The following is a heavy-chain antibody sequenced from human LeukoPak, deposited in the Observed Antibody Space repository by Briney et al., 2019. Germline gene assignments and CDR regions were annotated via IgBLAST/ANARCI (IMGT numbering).Heavy chain of an antibody. V-gene: IGHV3-23*01. CDR1: GFTFSSYA. J-gene: IGHJ4*02. CDR2: ISNSGGRT. Sequence: GGSLRLSCAASGFTFSSYAMSWVRQAPGKGLEWVSSISNSGGRTLYTDSVKGRFTISRDNSKITLYLQMNSLRAEDTAVYYCAKSYNGYESKPDYWGQGTLITVSS. D-gene: IGHD5-12*01. CDR3: AKSYNGYESKPDY.